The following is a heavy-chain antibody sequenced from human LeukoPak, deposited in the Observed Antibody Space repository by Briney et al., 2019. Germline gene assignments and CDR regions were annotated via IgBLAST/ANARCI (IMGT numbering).Heavy chain of an antibody. CDR3: ARPHDAFDI. Sequence: PSQTLSLTCTVSGGSISSGSYYWSWIRQPAGKGLEWIGRIYTSGSTNYNPSLKSRVTISVDTSKNQFSLKLSSVTAADTAVYYCARPHDAFDIWGQGTMVTVSS. CDR2: IYTSGST. V-gene: IGHV4-61*02. J-gene: IGHJ3*02. CDR1: GGSISSGSYY.